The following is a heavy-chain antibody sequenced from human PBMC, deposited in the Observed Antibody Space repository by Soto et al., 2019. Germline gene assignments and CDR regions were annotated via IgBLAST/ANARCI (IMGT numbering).Heavy chain of an antibody. D-gene: IGHD3-10*01. CDR1: GDSISRYY. Sequence: SETLSLTCSVFGDSISRYYWSWIRQPAGKGLEFIGRIYNSGIINYNPSLESRVTMSVDPSKNQISLQLSSATAADTAMYYCARGPYCGEECYFAYWGQGTLVTV. CDR3: ARGPYCGEECYFAY. CDR2: IYNSGII. J-gene: IGHJ4*02. V-gene: IGHV4-4*07.